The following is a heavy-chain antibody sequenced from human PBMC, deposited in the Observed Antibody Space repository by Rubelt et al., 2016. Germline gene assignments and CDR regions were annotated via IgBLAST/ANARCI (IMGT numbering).Heavy chain of an antibody. V-gene: IGHV1-69*01. J-gene: IGHJ6*02. CDR3: AKDTRVRGSFYYGMDV. CDR2: IVPIFRPA. CDR1: GDTFNTYA. Sequence: QVQLVQSGNEVKKPGSSVKVSCKPSGDTFNTYAIRWVRQAPGQGLEWIGGIVPIFRPANYEQSFQGRVSSSADESTTTVYMALSSLRSEDSAVYYCAKDTRVRGSFYYGMDVWGQGTTVTVSS. D-gene: IGHD3-10*01.